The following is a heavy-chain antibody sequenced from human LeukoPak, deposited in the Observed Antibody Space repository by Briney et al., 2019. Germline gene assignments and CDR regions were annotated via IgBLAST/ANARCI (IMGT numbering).Heavy chain of an antibody. CDR2: INHSGST. Sequence: SETLSLTCAVYGGSFSGYYWSWIRQPPGKGLEWIGEINHSGSTNYNPSLKSRVTISVDTSKNQFSLKLSSVTAADTAVYYCARRRSGWRSCDYWGQGTLVTVSS. J-gene: IGHJ4*02. CDR3: ARRRSGWRSCDY. D-gene: IGHD6-19*01. V-gene: IGHV4-34*01. CDR1: GGSFSGYY.